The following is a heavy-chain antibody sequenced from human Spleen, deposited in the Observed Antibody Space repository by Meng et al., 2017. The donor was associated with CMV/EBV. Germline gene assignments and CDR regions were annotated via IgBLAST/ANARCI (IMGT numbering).Heavy chain of an antibody. CDR2: LYHSGGT. Sequence: SGGSVGSSNYYWSWIRQRPGKGLEWIGFLYHSGGTNYNPSLKSRVTISVDTSKNKLSLRLSSVTTADTAVYFCARGIKDYDFWPFDLWGRGTLVTVSS. CDR1: GGSVGSSNYY. J-gene: IGHJ2*01. D-gene: IGHD3-3*01. CDR3: ARGIKDYDFWPFDL. V-gene: IGHV4-61*01.